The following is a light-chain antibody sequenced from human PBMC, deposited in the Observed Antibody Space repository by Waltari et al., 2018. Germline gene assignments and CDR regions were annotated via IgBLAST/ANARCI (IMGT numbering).Light chain of an antibody. CDR1: QTIRNY. J-gene: IGKJ3*01. V-gene: IGKV1-39*01. CDR3: QETYTTLFT. CDR2: AAS. Sequence: DIQMTQSPPSLAASVGDSVNITCRASQTIRNYLNWYQQSPGKAPKLLISAASSLQSGVPSSFSGSGSGTDFALTISSLQPEDCASDHCQETYTTLFTFGPGTKVEIK.